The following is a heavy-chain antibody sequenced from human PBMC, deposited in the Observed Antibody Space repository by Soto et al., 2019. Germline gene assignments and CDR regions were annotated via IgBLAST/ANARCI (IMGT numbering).Heavy chain of an antibody. J-gene: IGHJ5*02. CDR1: GYTLTSYG. V-gene: IGHV1-3*01. D-gene: IGHD6-13*01. Sequence: QVQLVQSGTEVKKPGASVKVSCKASGYTLTSYGIHWVRQAPGQRLEWMGWINAANGDTKYSPKFQGRVTITRDTSASTAYMELSSLRSEDTAVYYCVRRPVSATGIDWFDPWGQGTLVTVSS. CDR2: INAANGDT. CDR3: VRRPVSATGIDWFDP.